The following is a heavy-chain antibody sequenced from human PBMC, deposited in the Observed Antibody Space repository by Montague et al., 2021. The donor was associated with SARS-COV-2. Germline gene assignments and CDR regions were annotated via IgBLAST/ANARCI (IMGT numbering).Heavy chain of an antibody. CDR2: ISAGGGA. CDR1: GDSITYFY. J-gene: IGHJ4*02. CDR3: ARRGYSGYDYHLLVDY. D-gene: IGHD5-12*01. V-gene: IGHV4-4*07. Sequence: SETLSLTCTVSGDSITYFYWNWIRQPAGNGLEWIGRISAGGGANYNPSLKSRVTISVDTSKNQFSLKLSSVTAADTAVYYCARRGYSGYDYHLLVDYWGQGTLVTVSS.